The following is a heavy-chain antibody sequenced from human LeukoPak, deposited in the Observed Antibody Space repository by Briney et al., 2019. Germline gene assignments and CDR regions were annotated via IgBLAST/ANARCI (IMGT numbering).Heavy chain of an antibody. V-gene: IGHV4-34*01. CDR3: ARRGLGGYDSSGYYYGYYYYYMDV. J-gene: IGHJ6*03. D-gene: IGHD3-22*01. CDR1: GGSFSGYY. CDR2: INHSGST. Sequence: SETLSLTCAVYGGSFSGYYWSWIRQPPGKGLEWIGEINHSGSTNYNPSLKSRVTISVDTSKNQFSLKLNSLTAADTAVYYCARRGLGGYDSSGYYYGYYYYYMDVWGKGTTVTISS.